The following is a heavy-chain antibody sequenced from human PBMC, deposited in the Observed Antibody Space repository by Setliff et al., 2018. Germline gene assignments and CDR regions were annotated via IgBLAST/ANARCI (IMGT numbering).Heavy chain of an antibody. D-gene: IGHD3-16*02. CDR1: GGSISSHY. J-gene: IGHJ3*02. CDR3: ARGKLRLGQLSLFYGFDI. Sequence: PSETLSLTCTVSGGSISSHYWTWIRQPAGKGLEWIGRLYTSGDTNFNPSLKSRVTMSMDTSKNQFSLKLSSVTAADTAIYYCARGKLRLGQLSLFYGFDIWGQGTMVTVSS. V-gene: IGHV4-4*07. CDR2: LYTSGDT.